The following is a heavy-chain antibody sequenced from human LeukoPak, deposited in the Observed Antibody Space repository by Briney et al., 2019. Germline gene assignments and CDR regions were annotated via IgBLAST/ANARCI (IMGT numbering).Heavy chain of an antibody. J-gene: IGHJ6*03. CDR2: IYYSGST. Sequence: SETLSLTCTVSGASISSSTDYWGWIRQPPGKGLEWIANIYYSGSTYYNPSLKSRVTISVDTSKNQFSLKLNSATPEDTAVYYCARSKVAGIFNNYYYYMDVWGKGTTVTVSS. CDR1: GASISSSTDY. V-gene: IGHV4-39*01. CDR3: ARSKVAGIFNNYYYYMDV. D-gene: IGHD6-19*01.